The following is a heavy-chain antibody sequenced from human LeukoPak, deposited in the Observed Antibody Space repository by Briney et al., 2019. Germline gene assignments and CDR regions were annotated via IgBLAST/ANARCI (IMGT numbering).Heavy chain of an antibody. J-gene: IGHJ4*02. D-gene: IGHD2-21*02. Sequence: GGSLRLSCAASGFTFSSYWMSWVRQAPAKGLEWVANIKQDGSEKYYVDSVKGPFTISRDNAKNSLYLQMNSLRAEDTAVYYCARACGGDCSLLQADFDYWGQGTLVTVSS. CDR1: GFTFSSYW. CDR2: IKQDGSEK. CDR3: ARACGGDCSLLQADFDY. V-gene: IGHV3-7*01.